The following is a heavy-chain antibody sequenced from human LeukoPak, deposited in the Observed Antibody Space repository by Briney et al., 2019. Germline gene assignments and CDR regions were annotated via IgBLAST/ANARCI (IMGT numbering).Heavy chain of an antibody. J-gene: IGHJ4*02. V-gene: IGHV4-39*01. CDR1: GGSISSTSSF. Sequence: SETLSLTCSVSGGSISSTSSFWGWIRQSPGKGLEWIATVHYSGTTYYNPSLKSRVTINADTSKNQFSLKLSSVTAADTAVYYCARHPQHCGGGSCFPPDYWGQGALVTVSS. D-gene: IGHD2-15*01. CDR3: ARHPQHCGGGSCFPPDY. CDR2: VHYSGTT.